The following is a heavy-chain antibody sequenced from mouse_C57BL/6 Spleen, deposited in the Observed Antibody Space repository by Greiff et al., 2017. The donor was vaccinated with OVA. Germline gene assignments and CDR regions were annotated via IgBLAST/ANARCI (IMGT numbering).Heavy chain of an antibody. D-gene: IGHD1-1*01. J-gene: IGHJ1*03. CDR1: GFSLTSYG. Sequence: VKLVESGPGLVQPSQSLSITCTVSGFSLTSYGVHWVRQSPGTGLEWLGVIWSGGSTDYNAAFIFRLSISNDNSKSHVLCKMHSLQAADTAIYFCARYYYGSSFWYFAVWGTGTTVTVSA. V-gene: IGHV2-2*01. CDR2: IWSGGST. CDR3: ARYYYGSSFWYFAV.